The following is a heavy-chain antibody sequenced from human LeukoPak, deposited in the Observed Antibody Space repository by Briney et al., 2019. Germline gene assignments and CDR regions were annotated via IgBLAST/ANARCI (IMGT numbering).Heavy chain of an antibody. CDR3: ARPLGAEYSSSWYHIGYYYYGMDV. CDR2: MNPNSGNT. Sequence: ASVKVSCKSSGYTFTSYDINWVRQATGQGLEWMGWMNPNSGNTGYAQKFQGRVTMTRNTSISTAYMELSSLRSEDTAVYYCARPLGAEYSSSWYHIGYYYYGMDVWGQGTTVTVSS. D-gene: IGHD6-13*01. J-gene: IGHJ6*02. CDR1: GYTFTSYD. V-gene: IGHV1-8*01.